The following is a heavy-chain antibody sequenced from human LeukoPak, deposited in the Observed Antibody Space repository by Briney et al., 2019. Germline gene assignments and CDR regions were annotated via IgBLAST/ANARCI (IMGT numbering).Heavy chain of an antibody. D-gene: IGHD6-6*01. CDR2: INHSGST. CDR1: GGSFNGYY. Sequence: QTSETLSLTCAVYGGSFNGYYWSWIRQPPGKGLEWIGEINHSGSTNYNPSLKSRVTISVDTSKNQFSLKLSSVTAADTAVYYCARAGRAARIRFDYWGQGTLVTVSS. J-gene: IGHJ4*02. CDR3: ARAGRAARIRFDY. V-gene: IGHV4-34*01.